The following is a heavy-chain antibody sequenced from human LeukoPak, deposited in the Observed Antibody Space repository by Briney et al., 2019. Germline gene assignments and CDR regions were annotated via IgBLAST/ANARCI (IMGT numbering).Heavy chain of an antibody. Sequence: GGSLRLSCAASGFTFSGSAIHWVRQASGKGLEWVGRIRSKADNYATGYAASVKGRFTLSRDDSKNTAYLQMNRLKTEDTAVYYCTRVLTRGSGNDYWGQGTQVTVSS. J-gene: IGHJ4*02. D-gene: IGHD3-10*01. CDR1: GFTFSGSA. CDR3: TRVLTRGSGNDY. CDR2: IRSKADNYAT. V-gene: IGHV3-73*01.